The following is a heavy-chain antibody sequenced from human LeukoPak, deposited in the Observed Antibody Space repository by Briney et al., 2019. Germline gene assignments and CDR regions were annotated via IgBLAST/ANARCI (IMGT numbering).Heavy chain of an antibody. J-gene: IGHJ4*02. CDR1: GFTFNTYT. V-gene: IGHV3-21*01. Sequence: PGGSLRLSCTASGFTFNTYTMNWVRQAPGKGPEWISSIGISSIDKYYADSVRGRFTISRDNAKNSLYVQMSSLRVEDTAVYYCVGGDSRELWGQGTLVTVSS. CDR3: VGGDSREL. CDR2: IGISSIDK. D-gene: IGHD3-22*01.